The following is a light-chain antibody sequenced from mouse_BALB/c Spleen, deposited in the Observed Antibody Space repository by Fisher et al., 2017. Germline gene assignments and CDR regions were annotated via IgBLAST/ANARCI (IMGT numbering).Light chain of an antibody. V-gene: IGKV4-80*01. CDR2: STS. Sequence: IVLTQSPAIMSASPGEKVTMTCRASSSVNYMYWYQQKSGASPKLWIYSTSNLASGVPSRFSGRGSGTFYSLTISSVEAEDAADYYCHQWSSYRTFGRGTKLEIK. CDR3: HQWSSYRT. J-gene: IGKJ1*01. CDR1: SSVNY.